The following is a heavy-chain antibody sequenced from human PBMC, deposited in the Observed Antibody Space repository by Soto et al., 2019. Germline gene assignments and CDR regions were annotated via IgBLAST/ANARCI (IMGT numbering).Heavy chain of an antibody. CDR2: ISAYNGNT. Sequence: QVQLVQSGAEVKKPGASVKVSCRASGYTFTSYAISWVGQAPGQGLEWMGWISAYNGNTKYAQKLQGRVTMTTDTSTSTAYMEVRSLRSDDTAVYYCARDLAVGLVDYWGQGTLVTVSS. J-gene: IGHJ4*02. CDR3: ARDLAVGLVDY. D-gene: IGHD6-19*01. CDR1: GYTFTSYA. V-gene: IGHV1-18*01.